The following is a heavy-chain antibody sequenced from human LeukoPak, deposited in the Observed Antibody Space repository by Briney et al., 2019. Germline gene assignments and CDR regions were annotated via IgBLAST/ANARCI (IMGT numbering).Heavy chain of an antibody. J-gene: IGHJ3*02. Sequence: GGSLRPSCAASGFTFSSYAMSWVRQAPGKGLEWVSGISGTGIGTYYADSVKGRFTISRDNSKNTLYLQMNSLRAEDTAIYYCAKKWRAFDIWGQGTMVTVSS. CDR3: AKKWRAFDI. D-gene: IGHD5-12*01. CDR1: GFTFSSYA. CDR2: ISGTGIGT. V-gene: IGHV3-23*01.